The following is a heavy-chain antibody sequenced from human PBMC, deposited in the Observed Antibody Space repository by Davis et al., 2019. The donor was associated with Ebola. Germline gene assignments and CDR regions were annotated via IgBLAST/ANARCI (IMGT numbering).Heavy chain of an antibody. CDR3: ARAVFHEVLDY. J-gene: IGHJ4*02. V-gene: IGHV3-30*04. D-gene: IGHD3-3*01. CDR1: GFTFSNHA. Sequence: PGGSLRLSCVASGFTFSNHAMHWVRQAPGKGLEWVAVTSHNEREKFYADSVKGRFTISRDNSENTLYLQMNSLTADDTAVYYCARAVFHEVLDYWGQGTPVTVSP. CDR2: TSHNEREK.